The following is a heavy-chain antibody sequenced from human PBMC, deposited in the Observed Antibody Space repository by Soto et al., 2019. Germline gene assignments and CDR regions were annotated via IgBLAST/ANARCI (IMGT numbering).Heavy chain of an antibody. CDR2: IKQDGSEK. CDR1: GFTFSSYW. D-gene: IGHD3-3*01. CDR3: ARGLTYYDFWSGLD. V-gene: IGHV3-7*01. Sequence: GGSLRLSCAASGFTFSSYWMSWVRQAPGKGLEWVANIKQDGSEKYYVDSVKGRFTISRDNAKNSLYLQMNSLRAEDTAVYYCARGLTYYDFWSGLDWGQGTMVTVSS. J-gene: IGHJ3*01.